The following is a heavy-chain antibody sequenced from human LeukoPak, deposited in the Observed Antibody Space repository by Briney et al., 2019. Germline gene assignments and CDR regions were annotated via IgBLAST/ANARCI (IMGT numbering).Heavy chain of an antibody. CDR2: IKQDGSEK. V-gene: IGHV3-7*01. Sequence: PGGSLRLSCAASGFTFSSYWMSWVRQAPGKGLEWVANIKQDGSEKYYVDSVKGRFTISRDNAKNSLYLQMNSLRAEDTAVYYCARERATMIVVDDAFDIWGQGTMVTVSS. CDR1: GFTFSSYW. D-gene: IGHD3-22*01. J-gene: IGHJ3*02. CDR3: ARERATMIVVDDAFDI.